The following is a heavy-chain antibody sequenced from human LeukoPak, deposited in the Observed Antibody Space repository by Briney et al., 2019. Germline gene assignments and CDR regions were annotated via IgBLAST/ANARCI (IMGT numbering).Heavy chain of an antibody. CDR3: AASPYSSGRLHY. J-gene: IGHJ4*02. V-gene: IGHV1-18*01. Sequence: ASVKVSCKASGYTFTSYAISWVRQAPGQGLEWMGWISPYNGKTDYERKSQGRVTMTTDTSTSTAYMELRSLRSDDTAVYYCAASPYSSGRLHYWGQGTLVPVSS. CDR2: ISPYNGKT. D-gene: IGHD6-19*01. CDR1: GYTFTSYA.